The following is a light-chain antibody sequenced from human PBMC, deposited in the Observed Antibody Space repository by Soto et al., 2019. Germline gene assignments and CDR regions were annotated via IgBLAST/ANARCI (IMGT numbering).Light chain of an antibody. CDR1: QRLVHSNGNTY. J-gene: IGKJ1*01. CDR2: EIS. Sequence: DIVMTQTPLSSPVTLGQPASISCRSSQRLVHSNGNTYLSWLQQRPGQPPRLLIYEISKRFSGVPDRFSGSGAGTDFTLKISRVEAEDVGVYYCMDATQSWTFGQGTKVEIK. CDR3: MDATQSWT. V-gene: IGKV2-24*01.